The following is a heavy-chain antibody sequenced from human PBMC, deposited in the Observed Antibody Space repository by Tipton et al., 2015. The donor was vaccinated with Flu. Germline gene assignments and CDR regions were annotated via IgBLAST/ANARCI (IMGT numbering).Heavy chain of an antibody. CDR1: GGSISSGSYY. CDR3: ARERGYYYGSGSYYDAFDI. CDR2: IYTSGST. V-gene: IGHV4-61*02. D-gene: IGHD3-10*01. Sequence: LRLSCTVSGGSISSGSYYWSWIRQPAGKGLEWIGRIYTSGSTNYNPSLKSRVTISVDTSKNQFSLKLSSVTAADTAVYYCARERGYYYGSGSYYDAFDIWGQGTMVTVSS. J-gene: IGHJ3*02.